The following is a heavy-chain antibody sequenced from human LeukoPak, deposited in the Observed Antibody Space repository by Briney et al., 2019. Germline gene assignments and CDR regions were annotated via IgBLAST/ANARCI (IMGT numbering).Heavy chain of an antibody. CDR3: ARRTLPYLDV. J-gene: IGHJ6*03. Sequence: GGSLRLSCAASGFTFSSSWMTWVRQAPGKGLEWVANIKQDGSEESYVDSVRGRFTISRDNAENSLYLQMNSLRAEDTAVYFCARRTLPYLDVWGKGPTVTVSS. CDR1: GFTFSSSW. CDR2: IKQDGSEE. V-gene: IGHV3-7*01. D-gene: IGHD1/OR15-1a*01.